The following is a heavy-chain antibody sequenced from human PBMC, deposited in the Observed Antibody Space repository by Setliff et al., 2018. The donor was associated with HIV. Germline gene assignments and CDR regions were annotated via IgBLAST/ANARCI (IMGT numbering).Heavy chain of an antibody. J-gene: IGHJ4*02. D-gene: IGHD6-19*01. V-gene: IGHV4-61*01. CDR3: EVAGQ. CDR1: GGSISSGSYY. Sequence: SETLSLTCTVSGGSISSGSYYWSWIRQPPGKGLEWIGYIYTSGSTNYNPSLKTRVTISIDTSKKQVSLKLSSVTAADTAVYYCEVAGQWGQGTLVTVSS. CDR2: IYTSGST.